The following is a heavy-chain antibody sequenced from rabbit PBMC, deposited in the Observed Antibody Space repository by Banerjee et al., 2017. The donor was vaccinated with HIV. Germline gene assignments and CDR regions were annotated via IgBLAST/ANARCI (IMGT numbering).Heavy chain of an antibody. CDR1: GFSLSSYA. J-gene: IGHJ2*01. Sequence: QSLEESGGDLVKPGASLTLTCTASGFSLSSYAMSWVRQAPGKGLEWIAYTNPNSGNIYYASWAKGRFTISKTSSTTVTLQMTSLTAVDTATYFCARSNNSYGWAFDPWGPGTLVTVS. D-gene: IGHD6-1*01. CDR3: ARSNNSYGWAFDP. CDR2: TNPNSGNI. V-gene: IGHV1S40*01.